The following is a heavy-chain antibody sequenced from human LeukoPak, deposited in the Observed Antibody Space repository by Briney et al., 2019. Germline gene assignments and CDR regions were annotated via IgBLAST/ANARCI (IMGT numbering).Heavy chain of an antibody. J-gene: IGHJ4*02. CDR3: ASGLELDY. CDR2: IKQDGSEK. V-gene: IGHV3-7*03. CDR1: GFPFSSYW. Sequence: GGSLRLSCAASGFPFSSYWMRWVRQAPGKGLEWVANIKQDGSEKNYVDSVKGRFTISRDNAKNSLYLQMNSLRAEDTAVYYCASGLELDYWGQGTLVTVSS.